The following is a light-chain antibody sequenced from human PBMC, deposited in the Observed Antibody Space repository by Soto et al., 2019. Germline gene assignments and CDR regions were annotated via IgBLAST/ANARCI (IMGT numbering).Light chain of an antibody. CDR3: QQYGSSHWT. Sequence: DIVLTQSPGTLSLSPGERATLSCRANQSVPRTYLAWYQQRPGQAPSLLIYGASSRATGIPDRFSGSGSGTDFTLTISRLEPEDFGVYYCQQYGSSHWTFGQGTKVEIK. J-gene: IGKJ1*01. V-gene: IGKV3-20*01. CDR1: QSVPRTY. CDR2: GAS.